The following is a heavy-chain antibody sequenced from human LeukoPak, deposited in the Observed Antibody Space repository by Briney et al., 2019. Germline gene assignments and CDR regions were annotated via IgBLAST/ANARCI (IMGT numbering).Heavy chain of an antibody. Sequence: SGGSLRLSCAASGFTFDDYSMSWVRQAPGKGLEWVSGINWNGGSTGYADSVKGRFTISRDNAKNSLYLQMNSLRDEDTALYHCARGVVPAAIGPNRDDAFDVWGQGTMVTVSS. J-gene: IGHJ3*01. CDR2: INWNGGST. CDR3: ARGVVPAAIGPNRDDAFDV. D-gene: IGHD2-2*02. CDR1: GFTFDDYS. V-gene: IGHV3-20*01.